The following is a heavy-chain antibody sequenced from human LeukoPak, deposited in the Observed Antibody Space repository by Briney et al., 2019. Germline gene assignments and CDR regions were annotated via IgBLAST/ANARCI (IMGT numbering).Heavy chain of an antibody. CDR1: GFTFSSYW. D-gene: IGHD3-10*01. J-gene: IGHJ6*04. CDR3: ASSGSGSKNTYYYYGMDV. Sequence: GGSLRLSCAASGFTFSSYWMSWVRQAPGKGLEWVANIKQDGSEKYYVDSVKGRFTISRDNAKNSLYLQMNSLRAEDTAVYYRASSGSGSKNTYYYYGMDVWGKGTTVTVSS. CDR2: IKQDGSEK. V-gene: IGHV3-7*03.